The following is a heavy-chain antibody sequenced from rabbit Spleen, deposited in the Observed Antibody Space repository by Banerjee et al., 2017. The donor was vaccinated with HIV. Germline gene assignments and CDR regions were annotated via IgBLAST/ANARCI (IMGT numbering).Heavy chain of an antibody. D-gene: IGHD8-1*01. Sequence: QSLEESGGDLVKPGTSLTLTCAASGFSFISGYYICWVRQAPRKGLEWIACIDSGSSGFAYFASWAKGRFTISKTSSTTVTLQMTSLTAADTATYFCARDSGSSFSSYGMDLWGQGTLVTVS. CDR2: IDSGSSGFA. J-gene: IGHJ6*01. CDR3: ARDSGSSFSSYGMDL. V-gene: IGHV1S40*01. CDR1: GFSFISGYY.